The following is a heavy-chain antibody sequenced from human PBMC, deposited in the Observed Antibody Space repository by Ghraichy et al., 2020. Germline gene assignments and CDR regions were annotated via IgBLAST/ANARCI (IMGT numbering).Heavy chain of an antibody. Sequence: ASVKVSCKASGYTFTSYDINWVRQATGQGLEWMGWMNPNSGNTGYAQKFQGRVTMTRNTSISTAYMELSSLRSEDTAVYYCAREDWPLYSSGWTRGGWFDPWGQGTLVTVSS. CDR1: GYTFTSYD. CDR3: AREDWPLYSSGWTRGGWFDP. J-gene: IGHJ5*02. V-gene: IGHV1-8*01. CDR2: MNPNSGNT. D-gene: IGHD6-19*01.